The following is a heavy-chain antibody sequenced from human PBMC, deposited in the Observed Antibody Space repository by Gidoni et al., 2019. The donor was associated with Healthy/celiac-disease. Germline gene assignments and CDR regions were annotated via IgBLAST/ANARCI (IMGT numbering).Heavy chain of an antibody. Sequence: EVQLVESGGGLVQPGGSLRLSCASSGFTFSSYEMNWVRQAPGKGLEWVSYISSSGSTIYYADSVKGRFTIARDNAKNSLYLQMNSLRAEDTAVYYCARAERVGAFAHYYYYGMDVWGQGTTVTVSS. CDR1: GFTFSSYE. J-gene: IGHJ6*02. CDR2: ISSSGSTI. V-gene: IGHV3-48*03. D-gene: IGHD1-26*01. CDR3: ARAERVGAFAHYYYYGMDV.